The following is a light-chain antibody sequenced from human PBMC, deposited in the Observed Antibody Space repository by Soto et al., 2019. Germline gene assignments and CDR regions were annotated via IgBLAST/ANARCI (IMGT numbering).Light chain of an antibody. Sequence: DVPMTQSPSTLSASLGDKVTITCRASQRISSWLAWYQRKPGKAPKLLIYDASKLESGVPSRFSGSGSGTEFTLTISSLHPEDFATYYCQQYNTYSWTFGQGTKVEIK. V-gene: IGKV1-5*01. CDR2: DAS. CDR1: QRISSW. J-gene: IGKJ1*01. CDR3: QQYNTYSWT.